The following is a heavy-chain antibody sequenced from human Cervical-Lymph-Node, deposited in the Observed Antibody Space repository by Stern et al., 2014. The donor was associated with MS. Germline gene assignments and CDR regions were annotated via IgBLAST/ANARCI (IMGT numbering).Heavy chain of an antibody. Sequence: VQLVQSGAEVRKPGSSVKVSCKASGGTFSSYGVYWLRQAPGQGLEWLGGISPSFATSNYAQTFRGRVTFTADVSTSTVYMELSSLRSDDTAVYYCAREFYDSSGFYFDYWGQGTLVTVSS. CDR2: ISPSFATS. D-gene: IGHD3-22*01. J-gene: IGHJ4*02. V-gene: IGHV1-69*01. CDR1: GGTFSSYG. CDR3: AREFYDSSGFYFDY.